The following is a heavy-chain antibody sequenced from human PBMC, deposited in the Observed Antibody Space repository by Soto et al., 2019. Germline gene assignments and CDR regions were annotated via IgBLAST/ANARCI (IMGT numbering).Heavy chain of an antibody. CDR1: GVTFSSYA. J-gene: IGHJ4*02. CDR3: ARPRTVGATRPFDY. Sequence: SVKVSCKASGVTFSSYAISWVRQAPGQGLEWMGGIIPIFGTANYAQKFQGRVTITADESTSTAYMELSSLRSEDTAVYYCARPRTVGATRPFDYWGQGTLVTVSS. CDR2: IIPIFGTA. D-gene: IGHD1-26*01. V-gene: IGHV1-69*13.